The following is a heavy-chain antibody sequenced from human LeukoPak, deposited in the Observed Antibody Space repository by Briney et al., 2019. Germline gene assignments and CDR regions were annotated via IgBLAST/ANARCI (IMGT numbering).Heavy chain of an antibody. CDR1: GFTFSSYA. J-gene: IGHJ4*02. V-gene: IGHV3-7*01. CDR3: ARFQWELRGVGSYFEY. D-gene: IGHD1-26*01. CDR2: IKQDGSEK. Sequence: PGGSLRLSCAASGFTFSSYAMSWVRQAPGKGLEWVANIKQDGSEKYYVDSVKGRFTMSRDNAKNSLYLQMNSLRAEDTAVYYCARFQWELRGVGSYFEYWGQGALVTVSS.